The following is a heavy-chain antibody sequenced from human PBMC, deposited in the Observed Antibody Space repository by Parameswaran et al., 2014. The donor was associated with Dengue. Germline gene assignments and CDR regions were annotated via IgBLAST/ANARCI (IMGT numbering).Heavy chain of an antibody. CDR3: ARGEWVRCSGGSCYGLDY. V-gene: IGHV3-74*01. D-gene: IGHD2-15*01. J-gene: IGHJ4*02. CDR2: INSDGSST. Sequence: VRQAPGKGLVWVSRINSDGSSTSYADSVKGRFTISRDNAKNTLYLQMNSLRAEDTAVYYCARGEWVRCSGGSCYGLDYWGQGTLVTVSS.